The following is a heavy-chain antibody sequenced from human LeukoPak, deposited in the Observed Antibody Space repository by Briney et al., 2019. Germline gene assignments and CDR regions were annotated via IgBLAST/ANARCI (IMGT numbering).Heavy chain of an antibody. CDR1: GGSISSSSYY. CDR2: VYYSGDT. Sequence: SETLSLTCTVSGGSISSSSYYWGWIRQPPGKELEWIGYVYYSGDTNYNPSLKSRVAISVDTSKNQFSLNLSSVTAADTAVYYCARDTGYCSGGSCYHNYFDYWGQGTLVTVSS. V-gene: IGHV4-61*01. J-gene: IGHJ4*02. CDR3: ARDTGYCSGGSCYHNYFDY. D-gene: IGHD2-15*01.